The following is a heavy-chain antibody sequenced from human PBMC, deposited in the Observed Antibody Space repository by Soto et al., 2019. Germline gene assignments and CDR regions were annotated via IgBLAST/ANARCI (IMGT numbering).Heavy chain of an antibody. V-gene: IGHV4-59*01. Sequence: SETLSLTCAVYGGSFSGYYWSWIRQPPGKGLEWIGYIYYSGSTNYKPSLKSRVTISVDTSKNQFSLKLSSVTAADTAVYYCARQQSIFGVVTSSAPIDVWGQGTTVTVSS. J-gene: IGHJ6*02. CDR1: GGSFSGYY. D-gene: IGHD3-3*01. CDR3: ARQQSIFGVVTSSAPIDV. CDR2: IYYSGST.